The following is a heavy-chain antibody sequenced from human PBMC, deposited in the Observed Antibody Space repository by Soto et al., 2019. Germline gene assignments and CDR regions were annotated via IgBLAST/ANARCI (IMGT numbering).Heavy chain of an antibody. D-gene: IGHD3-10*01. Sequence: QVQLQESGPGLVKPSETLSLTCTVSGGSISNYYCSWFRQPPGKGLEWIVLLHDSWNSDYNPSLRSRVNMSVEPSKNQFSLRVNSVTAADTALYYCATPGFGAIHGVVDDWGQGTTVIVSS. CDR2: LHDSWNS. V-gene: IGHV4-59*08. CDR1: GGSISNYY. CDR3: ATPGFGAIHGVVDD. J-gene: IGHJ6*02.